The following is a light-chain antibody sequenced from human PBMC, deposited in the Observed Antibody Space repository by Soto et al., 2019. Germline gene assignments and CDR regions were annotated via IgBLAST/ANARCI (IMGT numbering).Light chain of an antibody. Sequence: EIVMTQSPATLFVSPGERVTLSCRASRSVITNLAWYQHKPGQAPRLLIYGASTRAADIAARFSGSGSGTEFTLTIRSLQSEDFAFYYCQQYNDWPLPTFGGGTKVEIK. CDR3: QQYNDWPLPT. J-gene: IGKJ4*01. CDR1: RSVITN. CDR2: GAS. V-gene: IGKV3-15*01.